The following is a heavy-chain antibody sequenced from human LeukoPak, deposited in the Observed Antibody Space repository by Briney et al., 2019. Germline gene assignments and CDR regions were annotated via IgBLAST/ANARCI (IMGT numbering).Heavy chain of an antibody. V-gene: IGHV3-23*01. D-gene: IGHD3-3*01. CDR3: ASLPYYDFWSGYPDY. J-gene: IGHJ4*02. CDR2: ISGSDGST. CDR1: GFTFSSYA. Sequence: GGSLRLSCAASGFTFSSYAMSWVRQAPGKGLECVSGISGSDGSTYYADSVKGRFTISRDNAKNSLYLQMNSLRAEDTAVYYCASLPYYDFWSGYPDYWGQGTLVTVSS.